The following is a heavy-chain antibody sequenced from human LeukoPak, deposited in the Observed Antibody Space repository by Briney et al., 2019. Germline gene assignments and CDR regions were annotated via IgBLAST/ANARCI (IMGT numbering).Heavy chain of an antibody. CDR2: INPNNGAT. D-gene: IGHD3-22*01. Sequence: ASVKVSCKASGYTFTGYYMHWVRQAPGQRLEWMGWINPNNGATNYAQKFQGRVTMTRDTSISTAYMELSSLRSDDTAVYYCAPSLYYYDSTDSGGAFDIWGQGTMVTVSS. J-gene: IGHJ3*02. CDR3: APSLYYYDSTDSGGAFDI. CDR1: GYTFTGYY. V-gene: IGHV1-2*02.